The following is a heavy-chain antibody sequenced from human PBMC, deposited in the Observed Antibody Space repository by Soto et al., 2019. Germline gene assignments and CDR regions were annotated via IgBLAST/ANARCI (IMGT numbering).Heavy chain of an antibody. Sequence: SETLSLTCTFSGGSISSGGYYLSWIRQHPGKGLEWIGEIYHTGSTNYNPSLKSRVTISVDTSKNQFSLKLSSVTAADTAVYYCARGMEDRSSWYDYWGQGTLVTVSS. D-gene: IGHD6-13*01. V-gene: IGHV4-31*03. CDR2: IYHTGST. J-gene: IGHJ4*02. CDR1: GGSISSGGYY. CDR3: ARGMEDRSSWYDY.